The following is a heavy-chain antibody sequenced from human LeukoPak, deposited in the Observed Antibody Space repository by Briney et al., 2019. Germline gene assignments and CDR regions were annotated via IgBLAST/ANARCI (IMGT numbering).Heavy chain of an antibody. D-gene: IGHD4-17*01. Sequence: GGSLRLSCAASGFTFSSYSMNWVRQAPGKGLEWVSYISSSGSTIYYADSVKGRFTISRDNAKNSLYLQMNSLRAEDTAVYYCARDPSGDYVLDYWGQGTLVTVSS. CDR2: ISSSGSTI. CDR3: ARDPSGDYVLDY. V-gene: IGHV3-48*04. CDR1: GFTFSSYS. J-gene: IGHJ4*02.